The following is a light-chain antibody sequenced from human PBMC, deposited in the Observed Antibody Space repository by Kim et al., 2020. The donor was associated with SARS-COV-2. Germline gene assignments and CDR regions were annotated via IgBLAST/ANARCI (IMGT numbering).Light chain of an antibody. V-gene: IGLV3-1*01. J-gene: IGLJ2*01. CDR2: QDS. CDR1: KLGDKY. CDR3: QAWDSSTLV. Sequence: SVSPGQTASITCSGDKLGDKYACWFQQKPGKSPVLVIYQDSKRPSGIPERFSGSNSGNTATLTISGTQAMDEADYYCQAWDSSTLVFAGGTQLTV.